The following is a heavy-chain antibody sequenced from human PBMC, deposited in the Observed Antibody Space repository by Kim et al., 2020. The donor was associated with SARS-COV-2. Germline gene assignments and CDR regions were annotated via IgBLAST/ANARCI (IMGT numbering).Heavy chain of an antibody. Sequence: SYNPPLKSRVTISVDTSKNQFSLKLSSVTAADTAVYYCARRIADWHAFDIWGQGTMVIVSS. CDR3: ARRIADWHAFDI. V-gene: IGHV4-39*01. D-gene: IGHD6-13*01. J-gene: IGHJ3*02.